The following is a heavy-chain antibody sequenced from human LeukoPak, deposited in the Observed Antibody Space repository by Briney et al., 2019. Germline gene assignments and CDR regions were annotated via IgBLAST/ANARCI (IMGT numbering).Heavy chain of an antibody. Sequence: SQTLSLTCAISGDSVSSNSATWNWIRQSPSRGLEWLGRTYYRSTWYNDYAVSVRGRITVNPDTSKNQLSLHLNSVTPEDTAVYYCARRLTQYDCFDPWGQGILVTVSS. J-gene: IGHJ5*02. V-gene: IGHV6-1*01. D-gene: IGHD2-2*01. CDR1: GDSVSSNSAT. CDR2: TYYRSTWYN. CDR3: ARRLTQYDCFDP.